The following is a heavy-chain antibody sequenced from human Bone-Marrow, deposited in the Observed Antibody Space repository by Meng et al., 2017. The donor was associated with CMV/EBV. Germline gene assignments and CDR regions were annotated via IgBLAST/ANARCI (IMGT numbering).Heavy chain of an antibody. CDR3: ARSPSGRAGGYFDY. D-gene: IGHD1-26*01. Sequence: GSLRLSCTVSGGSISSSSYYWGWIRQPPGKGLEWIGSIYYSGSTYYNPSLKSRVTISVDTSKNQFSLKLSSVTAADTAVYYCARSPSGRAGGYFDYWGQGTLVTVSS. CDR2: IYYSGST. J-gene: IGHJ4*02. V-gene: IGHV4-39*07. CDR1: GGSISSSSYY.